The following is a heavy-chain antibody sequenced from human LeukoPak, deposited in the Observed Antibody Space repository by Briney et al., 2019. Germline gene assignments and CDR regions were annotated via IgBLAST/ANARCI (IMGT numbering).Heavy chain of an antibody. D-gene: IGHD5-18*01. CDR2: INPSGGST. V-gene: IGHV1-46*01. J-gene: IGHJ4*02. CDR3: ARQDMTAHPLFDY. CDR1: GGTFTSYY. Sequence: ASVKVSCKVSGGTFTSYYMHWVRQAPGQGLEWMGIINPSGGSTSYAQKFQGRVTMTRDMSTSTVYMELSSLRSEDTAVYYCARQDMTAHPLFDYWGQGTLVAVSS.